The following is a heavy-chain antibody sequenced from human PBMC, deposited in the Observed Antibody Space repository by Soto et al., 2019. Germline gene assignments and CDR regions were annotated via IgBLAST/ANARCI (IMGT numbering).Heavy chain of an antibody. CDR1: GFTFGDYA. D-gene: IGHD6-13*01. V-gene: IGHV3-49*03. CDR3: TRAGYGNWFDP. Sequence: GGSLRLSCTASGFTFGDYAMSWFRQAPGKGLEWVGFIRSKAYGGTTEYAASVKGRFTISRENSKSIAYLQMNSLKTEDTAVYYCTRAGYGNWFDPWGQGTLVTVSS. CDR2: IRSKAYGGTT. J-gene: IGHJ5*02.